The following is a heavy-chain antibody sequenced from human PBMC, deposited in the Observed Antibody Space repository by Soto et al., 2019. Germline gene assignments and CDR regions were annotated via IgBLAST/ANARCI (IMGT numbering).Heavy chain of an antibody. CDR3: SRDREIPYGGTADIDV. CDR2: INPSGGST. CDR1: GYTFTSYY. V-gene: IGHV1-46*01. D-gene: IGHD1-1*01. J-gene: IGHJ6*02. Sequence: VKVSCKASGYTFTSYYMHWVRQAPGQGLEWMGIINPSGGSTSYAQKFQGRVTMTRDTSTSTVYMELSSLRSEDTAVYYCSRDREIPYGGTADIDVWCQGTTVTVSS.